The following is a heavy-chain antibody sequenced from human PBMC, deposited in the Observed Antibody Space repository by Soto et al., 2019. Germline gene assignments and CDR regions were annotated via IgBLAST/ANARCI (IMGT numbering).Heavy chain of an antibody. CDR2: IWYDGSNK. CDR1: RFTFSSYG. Sequence: QVQLVESGGGVVQPGRSLRLSCAASRFTFSSYGMHWVRQAPGKGLEWVAVIWYDGSNKYYADSVKGRFTISRDKSKNTLYLQMNSLRAEDTAVYYCARGNGHFDYWGQGTLVTVSS. CDR3: ARGNGHFDY. V-gene: IGHV3-33*01. J-gene: IGHJ4*02.